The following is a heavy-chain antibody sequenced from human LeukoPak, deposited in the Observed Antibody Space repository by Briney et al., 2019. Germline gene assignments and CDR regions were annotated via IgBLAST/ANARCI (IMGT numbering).Heavy chain of an antibody. CDR2: IDTDGSST. V-gene: IGHV3-74*01. D-gene: IGHD5-12*01. J-gene: IGHJ4*02. CDR1: GFTFSSYW. CDR3: TRGYVGIDY. Sequence: PGGSLRLSCAASGFTFSSYWMHWVRQAPGKGLVWVSRIDTDGSSTIYADSVKGRFTISRDNAKNTLYLRMNSLRAEDTAVYYCTRGYVGIDYWGLGTLVTVSS.